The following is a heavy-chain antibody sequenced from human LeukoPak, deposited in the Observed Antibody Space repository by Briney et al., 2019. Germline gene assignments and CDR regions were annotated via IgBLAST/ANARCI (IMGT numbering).Heavy chain of an antibody. CDR1: GYTFTGYY. Sequence: ASVKVSCKASGYTFTGYYMRWVRQAPGQGLEWMGWINPNSGGTNYAQKFQGWVTMTRDTSISTAYMELSRLRSDDTAVYYCARVGSSSWYNWFDSWGQGTLVTVSS. CDR2: INPNSGGT. V-gene: IGHV1-2*04. D-gene: IGHD6-13*01. J-gene: IGHJ5*01. CDR3: ARVGSSSWYNWFDS.